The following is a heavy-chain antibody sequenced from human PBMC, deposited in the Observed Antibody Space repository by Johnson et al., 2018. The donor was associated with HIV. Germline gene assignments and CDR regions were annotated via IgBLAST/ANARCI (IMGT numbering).Heavy chain of an antibody. Sequence: QVHLVESGGGLVKPGGSLRLSCAASGFTFSDYYMTWIRQAPGKGLEWVSYISSSGTTIYYADSVKGRFTISRDNAKNSLNLQMNSMRAEDTAVYYCARDTMIVVAVGAFDIWGQGTMVTVSS. CDR3: ARDTMIVVAVGAFDI. CDR1: GFTFSDYY. CDR2: ISSSGTTI. V-gene: IGHV3-11*04. J-gene: IGHJ3*02. D-gene: IGHD3-22*01.